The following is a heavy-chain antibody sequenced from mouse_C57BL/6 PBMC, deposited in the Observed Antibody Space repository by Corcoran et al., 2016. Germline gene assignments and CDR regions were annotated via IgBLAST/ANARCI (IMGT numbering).Heavy chain of an antibody. V-gene: IGHV1-80*01. CDR2: IYPGDGDT. D-gene: IGHD2-4*01. Sequence: QVQLQQSGAELVKPGASVKISCKASGYTFPSYWMNWVKQRPGKGLEWIGHIYPGDGDTNYNGKLKGKATLTADKSSSTAYMQLSSLTSEDSAVYFCARMVDYDGDYWGKGTTLTVAS. CDR1: GYTFPSYW. J-gene: IGHJ2*01. CDR3: ARMVDYDGDY.